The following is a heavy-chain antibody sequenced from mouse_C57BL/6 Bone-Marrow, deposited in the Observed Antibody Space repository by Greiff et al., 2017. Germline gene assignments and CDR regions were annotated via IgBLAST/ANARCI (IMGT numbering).Heavy chain of an antibody. D-gene: IGHD3-2*02. CDR2: IYPRSGNT. Sequence: QVQLQQSGAELAPPGASVKLCSPSSFSPFPLSFIIFFNHITGQGLEWIGEIYPRSGNTYYNEKFKGKATLTADKSSSTAYMELRSLTSEDSAVYFCARFRSSWFAYWGQGTLVTVSA. CDR1: FSPFPLSF. CDR3: ARFRSSWFAY. V-gene: IGHV1-81*01. J-gene: IGHJ3*01.